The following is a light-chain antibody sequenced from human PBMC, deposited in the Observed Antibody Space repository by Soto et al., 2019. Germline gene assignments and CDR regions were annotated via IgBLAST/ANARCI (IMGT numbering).Light chain of an antibody. V-gene: IGKV1-27*01. Sequence: DIQMTQSPASLSASVGDRVTITCRASQGISHFLAWYQQKPGKVPKLLIYAASILQSGVPPRFSGSVSGTDFPLTISSLQTEDVATYYCQKYNTVPRTFGQGTKVEL. CDR3: QKYNTVPRT. CDR2: AAS. CDR1: QGISHF. J-gene: IGKJ1*01.